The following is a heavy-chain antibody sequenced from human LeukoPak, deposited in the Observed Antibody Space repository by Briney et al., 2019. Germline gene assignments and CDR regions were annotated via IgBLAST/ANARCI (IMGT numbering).Heavy chain of an antibody. CDR2: ISGSGGST. D-gene: IGHD5-18*01. J-gene: IGHJ5*02. CDR3: AKASQRGYSYLDWFDP. CDR1: GFTFSSYA. V-gene: IGHV3-23*01. Sequence: GGPLRLSCAASGFTFSSYAMSWVRQAPGKGLEWVSAISGSGGSTYYADSVKGRFTISRDNSKNTLYLQMNSLRAEDTAVYYCAKASQRGYSYLDWFDPWGQGTLVTVSS.